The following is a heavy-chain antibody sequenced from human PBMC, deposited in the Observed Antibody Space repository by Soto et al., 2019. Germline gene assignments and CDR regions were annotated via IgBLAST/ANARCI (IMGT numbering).Heavy chain of an antibody. J-gene: IGHJ3*01. Sequence: HPGGSLRLSCAASGFTSSSYAMSWVRQAPGKGLEWVSAISGSGGSTYYADSVKGRFTISRDNSKNTLCLQMNSLRAEDTAVYYCAKGPRGGCSRSWGQGTMVTVSS. V-gene: IGHV3-23*01. D-gene: IGHD2-15*01. CDR3: AKGPRGGCSRS. CDR2: ISGSGGST. CDR1: GFTSSSYA.